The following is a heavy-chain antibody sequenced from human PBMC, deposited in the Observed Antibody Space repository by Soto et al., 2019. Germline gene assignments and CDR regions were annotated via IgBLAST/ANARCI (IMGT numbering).Heavy chain of an antibody. V-gene: IGHV3-23*01. CDR3: AKDSTVTTSLYYCYYGLDV. D-gene: IGHD4-17*01. CDR1: GFTFSNYA. Sequence: EVQLLESGGGLVQPGGSLRLSCTASGFTFSNYAMSWVRQAPDKGLEWVSAISGRGGSTYYADSVKGRFTISRDNSKNMLFLQMHSLRAEDTALYDCAKDSTVTTSLYYCYYGLDVWGQGTTVTVSS. CDR2: ISGRGGST. J-gene: IGHJ6*02.